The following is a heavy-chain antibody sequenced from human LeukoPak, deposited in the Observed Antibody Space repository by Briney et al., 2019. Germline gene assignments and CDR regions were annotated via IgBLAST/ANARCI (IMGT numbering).Heavy chain of an antibody. D-gene: IGHD3-22*01. J-gene: IGHJ4*02. CDR3: ASLGY. V-gene: IGHV3-48*04. Sequence: GGSLRLSCAASGFTFSSYNMNWVRQAPGKGLEWVSYISSSSNTIYYADSVKGRFTISRDNAKNSLYLQMNSLRAEDTAVYYCASLGYWGQGTLVTVSS. CDR2: ISSSSNTI. CDR1: GFTFSSYN.